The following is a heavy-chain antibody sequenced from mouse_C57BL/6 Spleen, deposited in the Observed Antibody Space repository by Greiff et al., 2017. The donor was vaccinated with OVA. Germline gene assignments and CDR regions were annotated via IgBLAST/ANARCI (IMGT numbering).Heavy chain of an antibody. V-gene: IGHV1-82*01. Sequence: QVQLQQSGPELVKPGASVKISCKASGYAFSSSWMNWVKQRPGKGLEWIGRIYPGDGDTTYNGKFKGKATLTADKSSSTAYMKLSSLTSEDSAVDFCARGTMVTGEGYWGQGTTLTVSS. CDR3: ARGTMVTGEGY. CDR1: GYAFSSSW. J-gene: IGHJ2*01. CDR2: IYPGDGDT. D-gene: IGHD2-2*01.